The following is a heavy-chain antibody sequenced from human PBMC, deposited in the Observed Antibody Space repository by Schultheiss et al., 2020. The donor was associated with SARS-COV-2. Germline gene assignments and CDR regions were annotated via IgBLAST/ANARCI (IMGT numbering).Heavy chain of an antibody. CDR2: IYYSGST. J-gene: IGHJ3*02. Sequence: GSLRLSCTVSGGSVSSGSYYWSWIRQPPGKGLEWIGYIYYSGSTNYNPSLKSRVTISVDTSKNQFSLKLSSVTAADTAVYYCARDQGAAAGSDAFDIWGQGTMVTVSS. CDR1: GGSVSSGSYY. CDR3: ARDQGAAAGSDAFDI. D-gene: IGHD6-13*01. V-gene: IGHV4-61*01.